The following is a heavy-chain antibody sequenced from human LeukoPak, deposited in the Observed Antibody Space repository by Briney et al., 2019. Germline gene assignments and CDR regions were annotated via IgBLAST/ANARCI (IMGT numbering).Heavy chain of an antibody. J-gene: IGHJ6*03. V-gene: IGHV3-15*01. CDR2: IKSKTDGGTT. CDR1: GFTFSNAW. CDR3: TTWAIFNYYMDV. Sequence: GGSLRLSCAASGFTFSNAWMSWVRQAPGKGLEWVGRIKSKTDGGTTDYAAPVKGRFTISRDDSKNTLYLQMNSLKTEDTAVYYCTTWAIFNYYMDVWGKGTTVTVSS. D-gene: IGHD3-3*01.